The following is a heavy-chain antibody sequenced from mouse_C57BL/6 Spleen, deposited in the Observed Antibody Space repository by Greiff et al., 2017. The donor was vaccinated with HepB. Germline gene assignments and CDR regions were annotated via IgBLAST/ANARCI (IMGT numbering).Heavy chain of an antibody. CDR2: IDTEDGDT. D-gene: IGHD2-3*01. CDR3: TTLGDGYPAWFAY. V-gene: IGHV14-1*01. CDR1: GFNIKDYY. Sequence: VQLQQSGAELVRPGASVKLSCTASGFNIKDYYMHWVKQRPEQGLEWIGRIDTEDGDTEYAPKFQGKATMTADTSSNTAYLQLSSLTSEDTAVYYCTTLGDGYPAWFAYWGQGTLVTVSA. J-gene: IGHJ3*01.